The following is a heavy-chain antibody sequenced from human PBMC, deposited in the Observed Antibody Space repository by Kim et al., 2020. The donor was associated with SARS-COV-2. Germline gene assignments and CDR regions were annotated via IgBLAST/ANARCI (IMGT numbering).Heavy chain of an antibody. J-gene: IGHJ5*02. Sequence: SQTLSLTCAISGDSVSSSSVAWNWIMQSPSRGLVWLGRTDHGSKWYNDYVLAVKGRITISSDTSRNQFSLQLSSVTPDDTAVYYCARFGYSDNFFYLWGQ. CDR3: ARFGYSDNFFYL. D-gene: IGHD4-17*01. CDR2: TDHGSKWYN. CDR1: GDSVSSSSVA. V-gene: IGHV6-1*01.